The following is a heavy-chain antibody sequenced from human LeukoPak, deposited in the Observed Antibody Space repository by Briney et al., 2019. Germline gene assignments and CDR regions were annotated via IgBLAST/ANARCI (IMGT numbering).Heavy chain of an antibody. Sequence: ASVKVSCKASGYTFTSYAMNWVRQAPGQGLEWMGWISVYNGNTRYAQKFQGRVTMTTDTSTSTAYMDLRSLRSDDTAMYYCARVDSGRYYGHDYWGQGTLVTVTS. CDR1: GYTFTSYA. D-gene: IGHD1-26*01. CDR3: ARVDSGRYYGHDY. CDR2: ISVYNGNT. J-gene: IGHJ4*02. V-gene: IGHV1-18*01.